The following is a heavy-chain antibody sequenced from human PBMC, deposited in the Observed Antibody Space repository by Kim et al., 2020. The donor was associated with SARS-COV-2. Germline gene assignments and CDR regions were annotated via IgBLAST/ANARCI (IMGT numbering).Heavy chain of an antibody. CDR1: GGSISSYY. CDR3: AIDDPSPPLIYAMDV. J-gene: IGHJ6*02. V-gene: IGHV4-59*01. CDR2: VYYSERT. Sequence: SETLSLTCTVSGGSISSYYWSWIRQAPGKGLEWIGYVYYSERTNYNPSLKSRVTISVDTSKNQFFLKLTSVTAADTAEYYFAIDDPSPPLIYAMDVWGPG.